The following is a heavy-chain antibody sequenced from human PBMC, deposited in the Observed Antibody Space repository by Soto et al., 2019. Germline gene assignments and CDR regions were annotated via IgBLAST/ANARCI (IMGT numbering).Heavy chain of an antibody. CDR1: GGTFSSYT. CDR3: ARDRGSCSGGSGQIGFDY. D-gene: IGHD2-15*01. J-gene: IGHJ4*02. V-gene: IGHV1-69*08. CDR2: IIPILGIA. Sequence: QVQLVQSGAEVKKPGSSVKVSCKASGGTFSSYTISWVRQAPGQGLEWMGRIIPILGIANYAQKFQGRVKINAEKSTRTAYMELSSLRSEDTVVYYCARDRGSCSGGSGQIGFDYWGPGTLVPGSS.